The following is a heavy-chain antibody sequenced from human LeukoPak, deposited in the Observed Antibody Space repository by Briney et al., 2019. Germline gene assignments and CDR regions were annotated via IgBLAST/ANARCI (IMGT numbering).Heavy chain of an antibody. V-gene: IGHV4-61*02. D-gene: IGHD3-16*02. CDR3: ARYVWGSYPTFEDY. CDR2: IYTSGST. CDR1: GGSISSGSYY. J-gene: IGHJ4*02. Sequence: PSQTLSLTCTVSGGSISSGSYYWSWIRQPAGKGLEWIGRIYTSGSTNYNPSLKSRVTISVDTSKNQFPLKLSSVTAADTAVYYCARYVWGSYPTFEDYWGQGTLVTVSS.